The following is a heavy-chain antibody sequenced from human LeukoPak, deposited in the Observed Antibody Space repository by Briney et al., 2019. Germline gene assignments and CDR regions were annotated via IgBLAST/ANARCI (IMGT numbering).Heavy chain of an antibody. CDR2: INPSGGST. D-gene: IGHD6-25*01. J-gene: IGHJ4*02. CDR1: GYTFSNYY. V-gene: IGHV1-46*01. CDR3: ARALTGSGPFDY. Sequence: GASVKVSCTASGYTFSNYYIHWVRQAPGQGLEWMGIINPSGGSTSYAQKFQGRVTMTRDTSTSTVYMELSSLRSEDTAVYYCARALTGSGPFDYWGQGTLVTVSS.